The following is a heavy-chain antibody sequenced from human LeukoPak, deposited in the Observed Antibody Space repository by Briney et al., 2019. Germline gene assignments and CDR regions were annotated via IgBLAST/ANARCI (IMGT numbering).Heavy chain of an antibody. V-gene: IGHV3-53*01. CDR3: ARHSEFGTSWFDY. CDR1: GFTVSSNY. D-gene: IGHD6-13*01. J-gene: IGHJ4*02. CDR2: IYTGGTT. Sequence: GGSLRLSCAASGFTVSSNYMRWVRQAPGKGLEWVSVIYTGGTTYYADSVRGRFTISRDNSKNTLFLQMNILRVDDTAVYYCARHSEFGTSWFDYWGQGTLVTVSS.